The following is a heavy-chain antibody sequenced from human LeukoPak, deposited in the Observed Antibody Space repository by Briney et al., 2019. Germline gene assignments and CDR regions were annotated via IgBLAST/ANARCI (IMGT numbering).Heavy chain of an antibody. Sequence: PGGSLRLSCAASGFTFSNYWMSWVRQAPGKGLEWVANIKQDGSEEYYVDSVKGRFTISRDNAKNSLYLQMNSLRAEDTAVYYCARDRDSNGAFDIWGQGTMVTVSS. CDR3: ARDRDSNGAFDI. V-gene: IGHV3-7*01. J-gene: IGHJ3*02. D-gene: IGHD6-25*01. CDR1: GFTFSNYW. CDR2: IKQDGSEE.